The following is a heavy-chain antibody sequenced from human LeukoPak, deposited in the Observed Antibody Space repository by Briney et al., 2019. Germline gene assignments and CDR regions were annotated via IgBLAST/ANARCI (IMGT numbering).Heavy chain of an antibody. V-gene: IGHV4-39*01. CDR2: IYYSGST. Sequence: SETLSLTCTVSGGSISSSSYYWGWIRHPPGKGLEWIGSIYYSGSTYYNPSLKSRVTISVDTSKNQFSLKLSSVTAADTAVYYCATVTVAGIDYWGQGTLVTVSS. CDR1: GGSISSSSYY. J-gene: IGHJ4*02. D-gene: IGHD6-19*01. CDR3: ATVTVAGIDY.